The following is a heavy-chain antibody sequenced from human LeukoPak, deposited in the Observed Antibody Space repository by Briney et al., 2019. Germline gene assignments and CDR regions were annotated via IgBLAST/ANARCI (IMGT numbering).Heavy chain of an antibody. V-gene: IGHV4-39*01. Sequence: SETLSLTCSVSGGSIISSNYYWGWIRQPPGKGLEWIGSIYQSGSGSSYYNPSLKSRVTISGDTSKNQFFLRLSSVTAADTAVYYCASTLRFLPYRRFDYWGQGTLVTIPS. D-gene: IGHD3-3*01. CDR3: ASTLRFLPYRRFDY. J-gene: IGHJ4*02. CDR1: GGSIISSNYY. CDR2: IYQSGSGSS.